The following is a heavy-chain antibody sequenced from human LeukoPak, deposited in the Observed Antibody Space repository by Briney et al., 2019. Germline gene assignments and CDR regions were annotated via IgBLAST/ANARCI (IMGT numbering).Heavy chain of an antibody. Sequence: SQTLSLTCTVSGGSISSGGYYWSWIRQPPGKGLEWIGYIYHSGSTYYNPSLKSRVTISVDRSKNQFSLKLSSVTAADTAVYYCARTKDIAAARGDKDYWGQGTLVTVPS. CDR3: ARTKDIAAARGDKDY. CDR1: GGSISSGGYY. CDR2: IYHSGST. V-gene: IGHV4-30-2*01. J-gene: IGHJ4*02. D-gene: IGHD6-13*01.